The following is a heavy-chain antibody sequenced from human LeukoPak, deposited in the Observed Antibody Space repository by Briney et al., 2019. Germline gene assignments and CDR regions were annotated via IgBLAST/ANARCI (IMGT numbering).Heavy chain of an antibody. V-gene: IGHV1-18*01. D-gene: IGHD6-6*01. J-gene: IGHJ5*02. CDR2: ISAYNGNT. CDR1: GYTFTSYG. CDR3: ARVQALGISARLRFDP. Sequence: GASVKVSCKASGYTFTSYGISWVRQAPGQGLEWKGWISAYNGNTNYAQKLQGRVTMTTDTSTSTAYMELRSLRSDDTAVYYCARVQALGISARLRFDPWGQGTLVTVSS.